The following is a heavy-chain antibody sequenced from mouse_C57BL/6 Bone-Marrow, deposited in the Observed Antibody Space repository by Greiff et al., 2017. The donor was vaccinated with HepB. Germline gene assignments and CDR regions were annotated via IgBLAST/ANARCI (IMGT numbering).Heavy chain of an antibody. CDR1: GYAFSSSW. Sequence: VQLVESGPELVKPGASVKISCKASGYAFSSSWMNWVKQRPGKGLEWIGRIYPGDGDTNYNGKFKGKATLTADKSSSTAYMQLSSLTSEDSAVYFCARLTTVVPYWYFDVWGTGTTVTVSS. CDR3: ARLTTVVPYWYFDV. D-gene: IGHD1-1*01. V-gene: IGHV1-82*01. CDR2: IYPGDGDT. J-gene: IGHJ1*03.